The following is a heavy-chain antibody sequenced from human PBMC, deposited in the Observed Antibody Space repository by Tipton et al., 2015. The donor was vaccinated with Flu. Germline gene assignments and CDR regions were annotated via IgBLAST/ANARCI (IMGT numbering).Heavy chain of an antibody. CDR2: INHSGNT. CDR1: GGSFSAYY. V-gene: IGHV4-34*01. CDR3: ATHCVGVCSHAFDI. D-gene: IGHD2-21*02. Sequence: GLVKPSETLSLTCAVYGGSFSAYYWSWIRQPPGKGLEWIGEINHSGNTNYNPSLKSRVTISGDTSKNQFSLKLSSVTAADTAVYYCATHCVGVCSHAFDIWGQGTMVTVSS. J-gene: IGHJ3*02.